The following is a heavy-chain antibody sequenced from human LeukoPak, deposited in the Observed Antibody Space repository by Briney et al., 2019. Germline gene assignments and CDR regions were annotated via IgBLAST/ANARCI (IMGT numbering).Heavy chain of an antibody. V-gene: IGHV1-69*04. CDR1: GGTFGSYA. J-gene: IGHJ4*02. D-gene: IGHD5-24*01. CDR2: IIPMLGIS. Sequence: ASVKVSCKASGGTFGSYAVSWVRQAPGQGLEWMGRIIPMLGISTYAQKFQGRVTLNADKSANTAYMDLSSLRFEDTAVYYCARESVTDGRRDFDYWGQGTLVTVSS. CDR3: ARESVTDGRRDFDY.